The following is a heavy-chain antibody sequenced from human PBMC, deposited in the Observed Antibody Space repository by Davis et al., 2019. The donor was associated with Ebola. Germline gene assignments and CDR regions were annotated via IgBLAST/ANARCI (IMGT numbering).Heavy chain of an antibody. J-gene: IGHJ4*02. D-gene: IGHD1-26*01. CDR3: AKYGVSVVGATRGGFDY. CDR2: ISGSGGST. Sequence: GESLKTSCAASGFTFSSYAMTWVRQAPGKGLEWVSAISGSGGSTYYADSVKGRFTISRDNSKNTLYLQMNSLRAEDTAVYYCAKYGVSVVGATRGGFDYWGQGTLVTASS. V-gene: IGHV3-23*01. CDR1: GFTFSSYA.